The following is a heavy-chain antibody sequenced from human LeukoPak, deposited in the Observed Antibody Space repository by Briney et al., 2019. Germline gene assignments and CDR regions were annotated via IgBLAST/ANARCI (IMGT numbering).Heavy chain of an antibody. CDR1: GYTFTGYY. V-gene: IGHV1-2*06. Sequence: GSSVKVSCKPSGYTFTGYYMHWVRQAPGQGLEWMGRINPNSGGTNYAQKFQGRVTMTRDTSISTAYMELSRLRSDDTAVYYCASLDCTNGVCLDYFDYWGQGTLVTVSS. D-gene: IGHD2-8*01. CDR3: ASLDCTNGVCLDYFDY. J-gene: IGHJ4*02. CDR2: INPNSGGT.